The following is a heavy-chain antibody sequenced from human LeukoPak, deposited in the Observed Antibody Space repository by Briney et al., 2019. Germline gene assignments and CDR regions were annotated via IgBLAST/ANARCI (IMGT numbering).Heavy chain of an antibody. CDR1: GSTFSSYG. V-gene: IGHV3-30*18. CDR2: ISYDGSNK. CDR3: AKDPTTAVAGALN. Sequence: GGSLRLSCAASGSTFSSYGMHWVRQAPGKGLEWVAVISYDGSNKYYADSVKGRFTISRDNSKNTLYLQMNSLRAEDTAVYYCAKDPTTAVAGALNWGQGTMVTVSS. D-gene: IGHD6-19*01. J-gene: IGHJ3*01.